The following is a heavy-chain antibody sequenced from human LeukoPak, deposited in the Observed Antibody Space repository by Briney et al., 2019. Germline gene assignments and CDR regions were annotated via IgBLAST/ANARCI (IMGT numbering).Heavy chain of an antibody. Sequence: GGSLRLSCAASGFTFSDYYMSWIRQAPGKGLEWVSAISGSGGSTYYADSVKGRFTISRDNSKNTLYLQMNSLRAEDTAVYYCALAKAVVPAAIPWPFDYWGQGTLVTVSS. CDR2: ISGSGGST. D-gene: IGHD2-2*02. CDR1: GFTFSDYY. V-gene: IGHV3-23*01. CDR3: ALAKAVVPAAIPWPFDY. J-gene: IGHJ4*02.